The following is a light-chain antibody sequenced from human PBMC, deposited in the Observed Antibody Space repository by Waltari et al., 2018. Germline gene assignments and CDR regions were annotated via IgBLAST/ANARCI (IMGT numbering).Light chain of an antibody. CDR2: DVS. J-gene: IGLJ3*02. CDR1: SSDVGFYNY. CDR3: NSYVGSSSWV. Sequence: QSALTQPASVSGSPGQSITISCTGTSSDVGFYNYVPWYQQHPGKAPKLMIYDVSERPSGVSNRFSGSKSGNTASLTISGLQAEDEADYYCNSYVGSSSWVFGGGTKLTVL. V-gene: IGLV2-14*01.